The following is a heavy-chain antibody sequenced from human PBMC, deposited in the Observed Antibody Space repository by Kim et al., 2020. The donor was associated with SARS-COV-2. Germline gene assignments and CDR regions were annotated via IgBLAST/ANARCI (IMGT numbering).Heavy chain of an antibody. V-gene: IGHV4-34*01. J-gene: IGHJ4*02. CDR3: ARVFPSGWIAAAGSFFDY. Sequence: SETLSLTCAVYGGSFSGYYWSWIRQPPGKGLEWIGEINHSGSTNYNPSLKSRVTISVDTSKNQFSLKLSSVTAADTAVYYCARVFPSGWIAAAGSFFDYWGQGTLVTVSS. D-gene: IGHD6-13*01. CDR1: GGSFSGYY. CDR2: INHSGST.